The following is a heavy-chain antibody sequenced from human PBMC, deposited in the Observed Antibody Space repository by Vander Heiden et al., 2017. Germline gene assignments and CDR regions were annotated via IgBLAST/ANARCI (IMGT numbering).Heavy chain of an antibody. V-gene: IGHV3-13*01. D-gene: IGHD3-16*02. J-gene: IGHJ3*02. CDR1: GFTFSSYD. Sequence: EVQLVESGGGLVQPGGSLRLSCAASGFTFSSYDLPWVRQATGKGLEWVSAIGTAGDTYYPGSVKGRFTISRENAKNSLYLQMNSLRAGDTAVYYCARGVNVWGSYRDDAFDIWGQGTMVTVSS. CDR3: ARGVNVWGSYRDDAFDI. CDR2: IGTAGDT.